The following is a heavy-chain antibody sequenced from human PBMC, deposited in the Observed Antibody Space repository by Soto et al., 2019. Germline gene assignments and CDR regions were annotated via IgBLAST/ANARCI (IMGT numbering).Heavy chain of an antibody. Sequence: PSETLSLTCTVSGGSISSGGYYWSWIRQHPGKGLEWIGYIYYSGSTYYNPSLKSRVTISVDTSKNQFSLKLSSVTAADTAVYYCARGTIAAPPFFHYWGQGTLVTVSS. V-gene: IGHV4-31*03. CDR3: ARGTIAAPPFFHY. CDR2: IYYSGST. J-gene: IGHJ4*02. D-gene: IGHD6-6*01. CDR1: GGSISSGGYY.